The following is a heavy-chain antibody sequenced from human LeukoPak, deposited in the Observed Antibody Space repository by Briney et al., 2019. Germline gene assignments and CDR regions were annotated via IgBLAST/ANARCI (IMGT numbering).Heavy chain of an antibody. Sequence: SETLSLTCAVSGGSISSGGYSWSWIRQPPGKGLEWIVYIYHSGSTYYNPSLKSRVTISVDRSKNQFSLKLSSVTAADTAVYYCARGGVRGGHYYDSSYYFDYWGQGTLVTVSS. CDR1: GGSISSGGYS. V-gene: IGHV4-30-2*01. CDR2: IYHSGST. D-gene: IGHD3-22*01. CDR3: ARGGVRGGHYYDSSYYFDY. J-gene: IGHJ4*02.